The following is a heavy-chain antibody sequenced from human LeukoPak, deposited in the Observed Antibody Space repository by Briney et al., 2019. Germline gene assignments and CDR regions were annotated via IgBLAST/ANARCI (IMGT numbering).Heavy chain of an antibody. CDR2: ISAYNGNT. Sequence: GASVKVSCKASGYTFTSYGISWVRQAPGQGLEWMGWISAYNGNTNYAQKLQGRVTMTTDTSTSTAYMELRSLRSDDTAVYYCARVDYDFWSGYSHNWFDPWGQGTLVTVSS. CDR3: ARVDYDFWSGYSHNWFDP. V-gene: IGHV1-18*01. CDR1: GYTFTSYG. J-gene: IGHJ5*02. D-gene: IGHD3-3*01.